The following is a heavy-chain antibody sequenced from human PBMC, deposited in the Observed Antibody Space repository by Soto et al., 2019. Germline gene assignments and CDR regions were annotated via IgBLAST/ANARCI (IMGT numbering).Heavy chain of an antibody. Sequence: QVQLVESGGGVVQPGRSLRLYCAASGFTFSSYAMPWVRQAPGKGLEWVAVISYDGSNKYYADSVKGRFTISRDNSKNTLYLQMNSLRAEDTAVYYCARDIEYSSSSADYWGQGTLVTVSS. CDR3: ARDIEYSSSSADY. CDR1: GFTFSSYA. V-gene: IGHV3-30-3*01. J-gene: IGHJ4*02. CDR2: ISYDGSNK. D-gene: IGHD6-6*01.